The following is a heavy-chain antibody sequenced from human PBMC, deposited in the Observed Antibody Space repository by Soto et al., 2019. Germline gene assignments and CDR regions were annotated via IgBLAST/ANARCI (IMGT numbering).Heavy chain of an antibody. Sequence: ASVKVSCKASGYTFTGYFIHWVRQAPGQGLEWMGWINPNSGGTNYAQKFQGRVTMTRDTSISTSYMELSSLRSDDTAVYYCARDSQYSSSSVDSWGQGTLVTVS. CDR1: GYTFTGYF. D-gene: IGHD6-6*01. CDR2: INPNSGGT. CDR3: ARDSQYSSSSVDS. V-gene: IGHV1-2*02. J-gene: IGHJ4*02.